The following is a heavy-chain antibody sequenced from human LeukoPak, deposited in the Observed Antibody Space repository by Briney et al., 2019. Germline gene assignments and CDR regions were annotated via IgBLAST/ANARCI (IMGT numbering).Heavy chain of an antibody. Sequence: ASVKVSCKASGYSFTGHYMHWVRQAPGQGLEWMGWINPKSGGTDYAQKFQGRVTMTRDTSISTAYMDMSSLRSDDTAVYYCARNLWFGESSDAFDMWGQGTMVTVSS. CDR2: INPKSGGT. J-gene: IGHJ3*02. D-gene: IGHD3-10*01. CDR1: GYSFTGHY. V-gene: IGHV1-2*02. CDR3: ARNLWFGESSDAFDM.